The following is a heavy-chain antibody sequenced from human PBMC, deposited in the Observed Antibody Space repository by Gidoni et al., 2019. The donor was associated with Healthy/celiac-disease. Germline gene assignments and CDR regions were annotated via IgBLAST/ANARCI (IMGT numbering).Heavy chain of an antibody. CDR3: AKSVDSSGYKAGLYYDY. V-gene: IGHV3-23*01. Sequence: EVQLLESGGGLVQPGGSLRLSCAASGFTFSSYAMSWVRQAPGKGLEWVSAISGSGGSTYYADSVKGRFTISRDNSKNTLYLQMNSLRAEDTAVYYCAKSVDSSGYKAGLYYDYWGQGTLVTVSS. D-gene: IGHD3-22*01. CDR2: ISGSGGST. J-gene: IGHJ4*02. CDR1: GFTFSSYA.